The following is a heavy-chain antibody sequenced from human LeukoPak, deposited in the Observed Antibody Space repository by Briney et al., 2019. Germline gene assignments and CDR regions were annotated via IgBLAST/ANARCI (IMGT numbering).Heavy chain of an antibody. CDR3: ALDNGGDYGDSRGGSGC. CDR1: GYTFTGYY. V-gene: IGHV1-2*04. D-gene: IGHD4-17*01. J-gene: IGHJ4*02. CDR2: INPNSGGT. Sequence: ASVKVSCKASGYTFTGYYMHWVRQAPGQGLEWMGWINPNSGGTNYAQKFQGWVTMTRDTSISTAYMELSRLRSDDTAVYYCALDNGGDYGDSRGGSGCWGQGTLVTVSS.